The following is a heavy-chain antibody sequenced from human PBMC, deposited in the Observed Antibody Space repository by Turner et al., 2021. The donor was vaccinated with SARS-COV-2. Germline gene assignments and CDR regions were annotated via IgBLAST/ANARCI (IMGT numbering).Heavy chain of an antibody. J-gene: IGHJ4*02. CDR2: IDSGGST. D-gene: IGHD3-16*02. Sequence: EVQLVETGGGLIQPGGFLRVSCAASGLTVSSNDMSWVRQARGKGLEWVSVIDSGGSTYDADSVKGRFTISRDNSKNTMYLQMNRLSSEDTAVYYCARVRPSLIDYFDYWGQGTLVTVSS. CDR3: ARVRPSLIDYFDY. V-gene: IGHV3-53*02. CDR1: GLTVSSND.